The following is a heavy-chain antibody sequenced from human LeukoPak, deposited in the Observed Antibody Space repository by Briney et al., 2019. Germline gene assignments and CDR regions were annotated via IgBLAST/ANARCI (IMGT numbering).Heavy chain of an antibody. CDR2: IFYTGNT. CDR3: ATGRSPRYYDY. CDR1: GVSIHTYY. V-gene: IGHV4-59*01. D-gene: IGHD1-26*01. J-gene: IGHJ4*02. Sequence: PSETLSLTCTVSGVSIHTYYWNWIRQPPGKGLEYIGHIFYTGNTNYNPSLKSRVTISLDTSKNQFSLKVSSVTAADTAVYYCATGRSPRYYDYWGQGTLVIVSS.